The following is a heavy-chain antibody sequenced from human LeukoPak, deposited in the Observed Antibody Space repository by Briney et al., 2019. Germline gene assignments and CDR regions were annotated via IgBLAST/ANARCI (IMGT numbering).Heavy chain of an antibody. V-gene: IGHV1-69*13. D-gene: IGHD2-2*01. CDR3: ARGPAQYQLLKSFWFDP. Sequence: ASVKVSCKAFGGTFSSYTINWVRQAPGQGLEWMGGIIPIFGTADYARKFQGRATITADESTNTAYMEINSLISEDTAVYYCARGPAQYQLLKSFWFDPWGQGTLVTVSS. J-gene: IGHJ5*02. CDR1: GGTFSSYT. CDR2: IIPIFGTA.